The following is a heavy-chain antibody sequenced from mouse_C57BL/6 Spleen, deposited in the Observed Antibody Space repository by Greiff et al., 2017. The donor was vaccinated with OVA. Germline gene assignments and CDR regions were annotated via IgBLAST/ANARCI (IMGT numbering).Heavy chain of an antibody. Sequence: QVQLQQPGAELVKPGASVKLSCKASGYTFTSYWMHWVKQRPGQGLEWIGYIHPCDGYTKYNQKFKDKATLTADKSSSTAYMQLSSLTYEDSAVYYCAREGYYYAMDYWGQRTSVTVSS. CDR3: AREGYYYAMDY. J-gene: IGHJ4*01. D-gene: IGHD2-2*01. V-gene: IGHV1-7*01. CDR1: GYTFTSYW. CDR2: IHPCDGYT.